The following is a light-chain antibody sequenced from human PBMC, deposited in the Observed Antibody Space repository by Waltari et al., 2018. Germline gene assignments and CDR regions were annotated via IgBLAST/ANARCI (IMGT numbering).Light chain of an antibody. J-gene: IGKJ4*01. CDR3: QQYNVWPPLT. Sequence: EIVMPQSPATLSVSQGERANIYCRASQSIHDNLAWYQQKPGQSPRLLIYGASTRATGIPARFRGSGSGAEFTLTITSLQSEDCAVYYCQQYNVWPPLTFGGGTKVEIK. CDR2: GAS. V-gene: IGKV3-15*01. CDR1: QSIHDN.